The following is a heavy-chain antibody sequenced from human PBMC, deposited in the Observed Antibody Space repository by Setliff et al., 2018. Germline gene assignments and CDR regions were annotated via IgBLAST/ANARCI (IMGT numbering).Heavy chain of an antibody. Sequence: ASVKVSCKTSGYSFTNFGINWVRQAPGQGLEWMGWISAYNGNTNYAQKLQGRVTMTTDTSTSTAYMELRSLRSDDTAVYYCARDPPGPNYNFWSGYPDYWGQGTLVTVSS. J-gene: IGHJ4*02. CDR3: ARDPPGPNYNFWSGYPDY. D-gene: IGHD3-3*01. CDR2: ISAYNGNT. CDR1: GYSFTNFG. V-gene: IGHV1-18*01.